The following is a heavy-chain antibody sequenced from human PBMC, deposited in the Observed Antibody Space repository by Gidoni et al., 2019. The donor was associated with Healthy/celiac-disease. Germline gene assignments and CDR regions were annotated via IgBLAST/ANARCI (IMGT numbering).Heavy chain of an antibody. Sequence: QLHLQQWGAGLLKPSETLSLTCPVYGGSFRGYYWSWIRQPPGKGLEWIGEINHSGSTNYNPSLKSRVTISVDTSKNQFSLKLSSVTAADTAVYYCARDPMVRGATKYYFDYWGQGTLVTVSS. V-gene: IGHV4-34*01. D-gene: IGHD3-10*01. J-gene: IGHJ4*02. CDR3: ARDPMVRGATKYYFDY. CDR2: INHSGST. CDR1: GGSFRGYY.